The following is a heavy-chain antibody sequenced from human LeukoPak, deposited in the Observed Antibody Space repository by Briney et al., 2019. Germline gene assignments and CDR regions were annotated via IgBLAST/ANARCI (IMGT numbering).Heavy chain of an antibody. CDR2: IIPIFGTA. CDR3: AVFGELPLDY. V-gene: IGHV1-69*13. J-gene: IGHJ4*02. CDR1: GGTFSSYA. Sequence: ASVKVSCKASGGTFSSYAISWVRQAPGQGLEWMGGIIPIFGTANYAQKFQGRVTITADESTSTAYMELSSLRSDDTAVYYCAVFGELPLDYWGQGTLVTVSS. D-gene: IGHD3-10*02.